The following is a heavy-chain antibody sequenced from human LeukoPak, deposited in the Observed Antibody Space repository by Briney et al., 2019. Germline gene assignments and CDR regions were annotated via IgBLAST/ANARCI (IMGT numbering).Heavy chain of an antibody. V-gene: IGHV1-46*01. CDR2: INPSGGST. Sequence: ASVKVSCKASGYTFTSYYMHWARQAPGQGLEWMGIINPSGGSTSYAQKFQGRVTMTRDMSTSTVHMELSSLRSEDTAVYYCARDPVNSSGYYTSGFDYWGQGTLVTVSS. D-gene: IGHD3-22*01. CDR3: ARDPVNSSGYYTSGFDY. CDR1: GYTFTSYY. J-gene: IGHJ4*02.